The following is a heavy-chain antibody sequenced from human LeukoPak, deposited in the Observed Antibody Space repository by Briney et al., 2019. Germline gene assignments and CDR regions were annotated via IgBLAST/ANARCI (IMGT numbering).Heavy chain of an antibody. CDR3: ARVLSIVVVPGATFWLDP. CDR1: GGSFSGYY. V-gene: IGHV4-34*01. J-gene: IGHJ5*02. CDR2: VNHSGST. D-gene: IGHD2-2*01. Sequence: SETLSLTCAVYGGSFSGYYWSWIRQPPGKGLEWIGDVNHSGSTNYNPCLKSRVTISVDTSKNQFSLKLSSVTAADTAVYHCARVLSIVVVPGATFWLDPWGQGTLVTVSS.